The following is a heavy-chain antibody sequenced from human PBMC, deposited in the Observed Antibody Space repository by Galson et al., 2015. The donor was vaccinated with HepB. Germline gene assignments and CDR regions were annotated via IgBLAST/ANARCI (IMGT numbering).Heavy chain of an antibody. CDR2: MNPNSGNT. V-gene: IGHV1-8*01. CDR1: GYTFTSYD. J-gene: IGHJ6*03. CDR3: ARGLYCSSTSCYHYYYYYYMDV. D-gene: IGHD2-2*01. Sequence: SVKVSCTASGYTFTSYDINWVRQATGQGLEWMGWMNPNSGNTGYAQKFQGRVTMTRNTSISTAYMELSSLRSEDTAVYYCARGLYCSSTSCYHYYYYYYMDVWGKGTTVTVSS.